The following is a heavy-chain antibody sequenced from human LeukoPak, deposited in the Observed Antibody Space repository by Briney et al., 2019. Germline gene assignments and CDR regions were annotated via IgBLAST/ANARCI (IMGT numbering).Heavy chain of an antibody. CDR2: ISGSGGST. J-gene: IGHJ4*02. V-gene: IGHV3-23*01. CDR3: AKDSVTKYDFWSGPTYFVDY. CDR1: GFTFSSYA. D-gene: IGHD3-3*01. Sequence: QTGGSLRISCAASGFTFSSYAMSWVRQAPGKGLEWVSAISGSGGSTYYADSVKGRFTISRDNSKNTLYLQMNSLRAEDTAVYYCAKDSVTKYDFWSGPTYFVDYWGQGTLVTVSS.